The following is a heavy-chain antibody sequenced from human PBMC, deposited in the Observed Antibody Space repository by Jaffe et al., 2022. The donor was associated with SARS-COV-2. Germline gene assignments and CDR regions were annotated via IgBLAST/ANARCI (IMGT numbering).Heavy chain of an antibody. D-gene: IGHD1-1*01. Sequence: QVQLVQSGAEVKKPGASVMVSCKASGYTFSNFGINWVRQAPGQGLEWMGWISAYNSNTKSAQNFLGRVTMTTDTSTNTAYMELRSLTSDDTAVYYCAKDGLLQLWNPYNWLDTWGQGTLVTVSS. V-gene: IGHV1-18*01. J-gene: IGHJ5*02. CDR1: GYTFSNFG. CDR3: AKDGLLQLWNPYNWLDT. CDR2: ISAYNSNT.